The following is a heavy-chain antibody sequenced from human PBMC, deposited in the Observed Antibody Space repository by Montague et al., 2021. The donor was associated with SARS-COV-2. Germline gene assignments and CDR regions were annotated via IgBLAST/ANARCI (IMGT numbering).Heavy chain of an antibody. CDR3: AKGSHIYETRGLRTGWFDP. Sequence: SETLSLTCSGHCPATHAQIGTSILQTPVTRLACIGEVIHNGKTSYNPSLQSRLTMSVDTYKKQFSLRLSSVTAADTAVYFCAKGSHIYETRGLRTGWFDPWGQGTLVTVSS. J-gene: IGHJ5*02. CDR2: VIHNGKT. CDR1: CPATHAQI. V-gene: IGHV4-34*01. D-gene: IGHD7-27*01.